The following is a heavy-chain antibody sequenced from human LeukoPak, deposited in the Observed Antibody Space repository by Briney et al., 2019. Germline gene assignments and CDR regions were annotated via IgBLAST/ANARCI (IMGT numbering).Heavy chain of an antibody. CDR1: GVAISGFY. J-gene: IGHJ6*03. D-gene: IGHD2-15*01. Sequence: SETLSLTSTVSGVAISGFYCSSIRQPPGQGLQWIGDIYSSGATNSNPSLKSRVTISVDTSKNQCSLKLSSVTAADTAVYYCARDRGGNYMDVWGNGTTVTVSS. CDR2: IYSSGAT. V-gene: IGHV4-59*01. CDR3: ARDRGGNYMDV.